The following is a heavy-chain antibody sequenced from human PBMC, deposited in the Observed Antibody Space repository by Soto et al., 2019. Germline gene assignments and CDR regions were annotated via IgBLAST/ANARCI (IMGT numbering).Heavy chain of an antibody. D-gene: IGHD1-1*01. V-gene: IGHV1-2*02. Sequence: QVQLVQSGAEVNKPGASVKVSCKAPRYIFTAYFMHWVRQAPGQGLEWMGWINPNNGATHYGLSVQGRVTMTNDTYISTDYMEQSSLRSDGTAVYYCAAHDPGSRFDPWGQGTLVIVSS. CDR3: AAHDPGSRFDP. CDR1: RYIFTAYF. CDR2: INPNNGAT. J-gene: IGHJ5*02.